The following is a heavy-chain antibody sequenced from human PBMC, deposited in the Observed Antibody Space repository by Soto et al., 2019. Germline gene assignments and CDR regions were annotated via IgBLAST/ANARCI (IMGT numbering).Heavy chain of an antibody. CDR1: GYTFTSYG. CDR2: ISAYNGNT. D-gene: IGHD6-13*01. V-gene: IGHV1-18*01. CDR3: ARDRAIAAAGTVDY. J-gene: IGHJ4*02. Sequence: ASVKVSCKASGYTFTSYGISLVRQAPGQGLEWMGWISAYNGNTNYAQKLQGRVTMTTDTSTSTAYMELRSLRSDDTAVYYCARDRAIAAAGTVDYWGQGTLVTVSS.